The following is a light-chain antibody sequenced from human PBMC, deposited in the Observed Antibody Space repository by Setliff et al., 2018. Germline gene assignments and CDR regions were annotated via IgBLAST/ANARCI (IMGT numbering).Light chain of an antibody. V-gene: IGLV1-51*01. CDR3: GTWDSSLSAGL. J-gene: IGLJ2*01. CDR1: NSNIGNNY. CDR2: DND. Sequence: QSVLTQPPSVSAAPGQKVTISCSGSNSNIGNNYVSWYQQVPGTAPKLLIYDNDKRPSGIPDRFSGSTSGTSATLGITGVQTGDEADYYCGTWDSSLSAGLFGGGTKVTVL.